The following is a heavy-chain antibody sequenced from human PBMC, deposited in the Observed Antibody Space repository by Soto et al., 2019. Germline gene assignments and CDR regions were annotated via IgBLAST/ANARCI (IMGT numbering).Heavy chain of an antibody. V-gene: IGHV3-30*18. CDR3: AKGPLHAGFAPEDYYYGMDV. CDR2: ISYDGSNK. Sequence: GGSLRLSCAASGFTFSSYGMHWVRQAPGKGLEWVAVISYDGSNKYYADSVKGRFTISRDNSKNTLYLQMNSLRAEDTAVYYCAKGPLHAGFAPEDYYYGMDVWGQGTTVTVSS. CDR1: GFTFSSYG. J-gene: IGHJ6*02. D-gene: IGHD3-10*01.